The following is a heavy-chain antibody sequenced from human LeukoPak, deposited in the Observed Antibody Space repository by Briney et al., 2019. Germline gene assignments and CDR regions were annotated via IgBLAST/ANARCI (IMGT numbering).Heavy chain of an antibody. Sequence: GGSLRLSCAASGFTFSSYGMHWVRQAPGKGLVWVSRISSNGSTINYADSVKGRFTISRDNAKNTLYMQMNSLRAEATDVYYCARAGGGSGWYEDCFDRWGKGTMVT. CDR1: GFTFSSYG. V-gene: IGHV3-74*01. CDR2: ISSNGSTI. CDR3: ARAGGGSGWYEDCFDR. J-gene: IGHJ5*02. D-gene: IGHD6-19*01.